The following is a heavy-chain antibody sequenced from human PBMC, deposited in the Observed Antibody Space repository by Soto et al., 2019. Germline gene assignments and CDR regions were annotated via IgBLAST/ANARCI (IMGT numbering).Heavy chain of an antibody. V-gene: IGHV4-34*01. D-gene: IGHD3-16*01. CDR3: AREKEWGSYSG. CDR1: GGSFSGYY. CDR2: INHSGST. Sequence: QVQLQQWGAGLLKPSETLSLTCAVYGGSFSGYYWSWIRQPPGKGLEWIGEINHSGSTNYNPSLKSRVPISVDTSKNQFSLKLSSVTAADTAVYYCAREKEWGSYSGWGQGTLVTVSS. J-gene: IGHJ4*02.